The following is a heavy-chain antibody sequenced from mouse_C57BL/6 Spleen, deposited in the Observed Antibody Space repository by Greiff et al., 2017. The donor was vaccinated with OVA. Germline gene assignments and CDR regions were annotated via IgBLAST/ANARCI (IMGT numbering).Heavy chain of an antibody. D-gene: IGHD3-3*01. CDR2: IDPSASDT. CDR3: ARLGGSYAMDY. V-gene: IGHV1-52*01. J-gene: IGHJ4*01. CDR1: GYTFTRYW. Sequence: QVQLQQPGAELVRPGSSVQLSCTASGYTFTRYWMHWVKQRPIQGLEWIGNIDPSASDTHYTQKFKDKATLTVDKSSSTAYMQLSSLTSEDAAVYYCARLGGSYAMDYWGQGTSVTVSS.